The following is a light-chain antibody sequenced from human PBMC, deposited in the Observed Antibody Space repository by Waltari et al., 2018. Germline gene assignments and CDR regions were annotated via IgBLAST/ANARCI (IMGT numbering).Light chain of an antibody. CDR1: SGHSSNG. V-gene: IGLV4-69*01. Sequence: QLVLTQSPSASASLGASVKLTCTLSSGHSSNGIAWLQQQPEKGPRYLMKVNSDGSHNKGDEIPDRFSGSSSGAERYLTISSLQSEDEADYYCQTGGHGTWVFGGGTKLTVL. CDR2: VNSDGSH. CDR3: QTGGHGTWV. J-gene: IGLJ3*02.